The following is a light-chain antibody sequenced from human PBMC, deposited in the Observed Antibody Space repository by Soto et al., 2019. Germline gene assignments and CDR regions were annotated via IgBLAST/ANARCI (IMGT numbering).Light chain of an antibody. Sequence: EIVMTQSPATRSVSPGERATLSCRASQSVSSDLAWYQQKPGQAPRLLISGASTRATGIPARCSGSGSGTEFTHPNIRLQSEDFAVYYCQQYYNWPPEYTCGQGTRLEIK. J-gene: IGKJ2*01. V-gene: IGKV3-15*01. CDR1: QSVSSD. CDR2: GAS. CDR3: QQYYNWPPEYT.